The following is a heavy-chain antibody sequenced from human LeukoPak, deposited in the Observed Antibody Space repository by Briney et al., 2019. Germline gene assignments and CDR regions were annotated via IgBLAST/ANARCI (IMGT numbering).Heavy chain of an antibody. J-gene: IGHJ6*03. D-gene: IGHD3-3*01. CDR3: ARVLVHYDFWSGPKVSRYYMDV. Sequence: ASVKVSCKASGYTFTSYDINWVRQATGQGLEWMGWMNPNSGNTGYAQKFQGRVTITRNTSISTAYMELSSLRSEDTAVYYCARVLVHYDFWSGPKVSRYYMDVWGKGTTVTVSS. CDR1: GYTFTSYD. V-gene: IGHV1-8*03. CDR2: MNPNSGNT.